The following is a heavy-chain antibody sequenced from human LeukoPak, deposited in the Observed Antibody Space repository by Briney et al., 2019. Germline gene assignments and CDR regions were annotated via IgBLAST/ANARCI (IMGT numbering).Heavy chain of an antibody. Sequence: SETLSLTCTVSGGSISSSSYYWGWIRQPPEKGLEWIGSIYYSGSTYYNPSLKSRVTISVDTSKNQFSLKLSSVTAADTAVYYCARDHHDSYYMDVWGKGTTVTVSS. CDR2: IYYSGST. V-gene: IGHV4-39*07. CDR1: GGSISSSSYY. J-gene: IGHJ6*03. CDR3: ARDHHDSYYMDV.